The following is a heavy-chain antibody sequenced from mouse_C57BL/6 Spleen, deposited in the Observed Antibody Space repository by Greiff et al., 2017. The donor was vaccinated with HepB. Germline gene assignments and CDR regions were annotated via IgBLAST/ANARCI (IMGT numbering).Heavy chain of an antibody. D-gene: IGHD1-1*02. CDR1: GFTFSSYA. V-gene: IGHV5-9-1*02. J-gene: IGHJ4*01. CDR3: TRGGNRYAMDY. CDR2: ISSGGDYI. Sequence: DVKLQESGEGLVKPGGSLKLSCAASGFTFSSYAMSWVRQTPEKRLEWVAYISSGGDYIYYADTVKGRFTISRDNARNTLYLQMSSLKSEDTAMYYCTRGGNRYAMDYWGQGTSVTVSS.